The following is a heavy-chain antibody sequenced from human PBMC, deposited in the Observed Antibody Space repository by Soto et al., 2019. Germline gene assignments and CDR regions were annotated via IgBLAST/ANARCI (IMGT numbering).Heavy chain of an antibody. J-gene: IGHJ4*02. D-gene: IGHD7-27*01. Sequence: ETLSLTCTVSGGSISNHYWIWIRQPPGKGLEWIGYIYYNGNTNYNPSLKSRVTMSVDTSKNQISLKLSSVTAADTAVYYCARANWYSEYWGQGTLVTVSS. CDR1: GGSISNHY. CDR3: ARANWYSEY. CDR2: IYYNGNT. V-gene: IGHV4-59*11.